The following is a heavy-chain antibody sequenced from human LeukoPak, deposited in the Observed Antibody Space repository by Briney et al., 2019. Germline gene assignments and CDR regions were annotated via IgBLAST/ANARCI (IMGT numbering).Heavy chain of an antibody. Sequence: GGSLRLSCAASGFTFRNAWMSWVRQAPGKGLEWVGRIKSKTDGGTTDYPAPVKGRFTISTDDSTNTLYLQMNSLKTEDTAIYYCTTISNYYDSNGYFSGGSYWGQGTLVTVSS. CDR2: IKSKTDGGTT. D-gene: IGHD3-22*01. CDR1: GFTFRNAW. V-gene: IGHV3-15*01. J-gene: IGHJ4*02. CDR3: TTISNYYDSNGYFSGGSY.